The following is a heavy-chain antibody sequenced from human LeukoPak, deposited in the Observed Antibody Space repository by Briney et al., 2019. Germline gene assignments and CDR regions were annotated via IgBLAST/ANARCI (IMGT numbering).Heavy chain of an antibody. V-gene: IGHV3-11*01. CDR3: ARDPGYDFWSGYLDY. J-gene: IGHJ4*02. CDR1: GFTVSSKY. D-gene: IGHD3-3*01. CDR2: ISSSDNTI. Sequence: PGGSLRLSCAASGFTVSSKYMSWVRQAPGKGLEWVSYISSSDNTIYYADSVKGRFTISRDNAKNSLCLQMNSLRAEDTAMYYCARDPGYDFWSGYLDYWGQGTLVTVSS.